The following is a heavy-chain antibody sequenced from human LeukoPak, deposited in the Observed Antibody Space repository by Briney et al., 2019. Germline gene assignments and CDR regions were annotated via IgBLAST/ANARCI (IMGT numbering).Heavy chain of an antibody. V-gene: IGHV3-21*01. CDR2: ISSSSSYI. CDR1: GFTFSSYS. J-gene: IGHJ4*02. CDR3: AWGYYGSGSYYNSPYYFDY. D-gene: IGHD3-10*01. Sequence: GGSLRLSCAASGFTFSSYSMNWVRQAPGKGLEWVSSISSSSSYIHYADSVKGRFTISRDNAKNSLYLQMNSLRAEDTAVYYCAWGYYGSGSYYNSPYYFDYWGQGTLVTVSS.